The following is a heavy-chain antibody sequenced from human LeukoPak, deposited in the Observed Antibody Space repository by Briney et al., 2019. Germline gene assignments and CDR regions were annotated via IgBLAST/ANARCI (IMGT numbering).Heavy chain of an antibody. CDR3: ARDVEMATFDY. Sequence: ASVKVSCKASGYTFTSYAMNWVRQAPGQGLEWMGWISTNTGNPTYAQGFTGRFVFSLDTSVSTAYLQISSLKAGDTAVYYCARDVEMATFDYWGQGTLVTVSS. J-gene: IGHJ4*02. V-gene: IGHV7-4-1*02. CDR2: ISTNTGNP. D-gene: IGHD5-24*01. CDR1: GYTFTSYA.